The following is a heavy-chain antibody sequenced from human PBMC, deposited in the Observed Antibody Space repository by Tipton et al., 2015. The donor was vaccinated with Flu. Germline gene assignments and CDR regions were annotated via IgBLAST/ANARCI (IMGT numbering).Heavy chain of an antibody. J-gene: IGHJ4*02. V-gene: IGHV4-59*01. D-gene: IGHD3-22*01. CDR3: TRLYHYNGNGYYGFDY. Sequence: TLSLTCSVSGGSINSYYWSWIRQPPGRGLEWIAYIYYSGSTNYNPSLKSRVTISVDTSKNQFSLKLSSVTAADTAVYYCTRLYHYNGNGYYGFDYWGQGTLVTVSS. CDR1: GGSINSYY. CDR2: IYYSGST.